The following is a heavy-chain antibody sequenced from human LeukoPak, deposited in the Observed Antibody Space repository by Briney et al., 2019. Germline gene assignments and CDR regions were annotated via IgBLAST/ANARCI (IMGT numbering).Heavy chain of an antibody. CDR2: INHGGST. D-gene: IGHD2-2*01. CDR3: ARVQRRYCSSTSCPSGAFDI. V-gene: IGHV4-34*01. J-gene: IGHJ3*02. Sequence: SETLSLTCAVYGGSFSGYYWSWIRQPPGKGLEWIGEINHGGSTNYNPSLKSRVTISVDTSKNQFSLKLSSVTAADTAVYYCARVQRRYCSSTSCPSGAFDIWGQGTMVTVSS. CDR1: GGSFSGYY.